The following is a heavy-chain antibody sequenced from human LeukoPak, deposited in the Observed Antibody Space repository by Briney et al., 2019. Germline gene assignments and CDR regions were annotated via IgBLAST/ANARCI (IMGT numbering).Heavy chain of an antibody. Sequence: GGSLRLSCAASGFTFSNYWMTWVRQAPGKGLVWVSRINGDGSSTSYADFVKGRLTISRDNAKDTIFLQMNNLRAEETAVYFCVREGLYCSNGVCFRAAFDYWGQGALVTVSS. CDR3: VREGLYCSNGVCFRAAFDY. V-gene: IGHV3-74*01. CDR2: INGDGSST. CDR1: GFTFSNYW. D-gene: IGHD2-8*01. J-gene: IGHJ4*02.